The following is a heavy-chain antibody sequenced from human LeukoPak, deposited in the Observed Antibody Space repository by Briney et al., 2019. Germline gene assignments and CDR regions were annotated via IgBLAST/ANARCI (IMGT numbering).Heavy chain of an antibody. V-gene: IGHV1-69*05. J-gene: IGHJ6*03. D-gene: IGHD4-11*01. CDR3: ARGLHKQIHYYYYRDV. Sequence: GASVKVSCKASGGTFSSYAISWVRQAPGQGLEWMGGIIPIFGTANYAQKFQGRVTITTDESTSTAYMELSSLGSEDTAVYYCARGLHKQIHYYYYRDVWAKGTTVTVSS. CDR1: GGTFSSYA. CDR2: IIPIFGTA.